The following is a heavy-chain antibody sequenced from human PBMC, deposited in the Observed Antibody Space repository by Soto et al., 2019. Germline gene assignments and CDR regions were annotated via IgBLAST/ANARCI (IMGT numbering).Heavy chain of an antibody. V-gene: IGHV1-3*01. CDR3: ARDRSHGSAYWWLDY. J-gene: IGHJ4*02. Sequence: ASVKVSCKASGYTFTSYTMYWVRQAPGQRLECMGWINAGNDNIKYSQKFQGRVTITTDTSASTAYMDLTSLRSEDTAVYYCARDRSHGSAYWWLDYWGQGTQVTVSS. CDR2: INAGNDNI. D-gene: IGHD3-22*01. CDR1: GYTFTSYT.